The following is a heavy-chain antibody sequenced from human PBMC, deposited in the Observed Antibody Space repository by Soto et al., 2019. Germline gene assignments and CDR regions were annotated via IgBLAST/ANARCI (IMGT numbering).Heavy chain of an antibody. V-gene: IGHV3-21*02. Sequence: EVQLVDSGGGLVNPGGSLRLSCAASGFTFSDYSMTWVRQAPGKGLEWVSSISSRGSYIYYADSVKGRFTTSRDDARDSLYLQMRSLRAEDTAVYFCARDPPGDNDFWNNYLNPGYYKHWGQGSLVTVS. CDR2: ISSRGSYI. CDR3: ARDPPGDNDFWNNYLNPGYYKH. J-gene: IGHJ1*01. CDR1: GFTFSDYS. D-gene: IGHD3-3*01.